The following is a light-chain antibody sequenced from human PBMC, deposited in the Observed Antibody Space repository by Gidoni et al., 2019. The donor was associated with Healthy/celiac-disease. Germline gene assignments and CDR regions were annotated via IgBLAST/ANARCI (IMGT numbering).Light chain of an antibody. CDR3: QQRSNWPPT. V-gene: IGKV3-11*01. Sequence: EIVLTQSPATLSLSPGERATLACRASQSVSSYLAWYQQKPGQAPRLRIYDASNRATGIPAGFSGSGSGTDFTITISSLEPEDFAVYYCQQRSNWPPTFGQGTKVEIK. CDR1: QSVSSY. CDR2: DAS. J-gene: IGKJ1*01.